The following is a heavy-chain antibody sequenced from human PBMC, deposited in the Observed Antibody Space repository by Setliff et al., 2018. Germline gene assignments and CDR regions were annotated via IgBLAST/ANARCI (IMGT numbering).Heavy chain of an antibody. Sequence: PGGSLRLSCAASGFTFGHYTMNWVRQAPGKGLEWVSSISTSGRYIYYADSVKGRFTISRDNTENSVFLQMSSLRAEDTAIYYCARVGYCSGPTCYPFDSWGQGNLVTVSS. D-gene: IGHD2-2*01. V-gene: IGHV3-21*01. CDR2: ISTSGRYI. CDR1: GFTFGHYT. J-gene: IGHJ4*02. CDR3: ARVGYCSGPTCYPFDS.